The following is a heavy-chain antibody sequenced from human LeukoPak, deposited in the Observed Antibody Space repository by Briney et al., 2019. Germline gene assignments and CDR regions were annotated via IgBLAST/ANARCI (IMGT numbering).Heavy chain of an antibody. V-gene: IGHV3-7*01. D-gene: IGHD3-22*01. CDR2: IKQDGSEK. Sequence: PGGSLRLSCAASGFTFSSDWMSLVRQAPGKGLEWVANIKQDGSEKYYVDSVKGRFTISRDNAKNSLYLQMNSLRAEDTAVYYCARVNYYDSSGYCYWGQGTLVTVSS. CDR3: ARVNYYDSSGYCY. J-gene: IGHJ4*02. CDR1: GFTFSSDW.